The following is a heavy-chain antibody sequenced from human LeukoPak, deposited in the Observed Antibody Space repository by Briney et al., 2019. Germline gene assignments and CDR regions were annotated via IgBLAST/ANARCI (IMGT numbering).Heavy chain of an antibody. Sequence: ASVKVSCKASGYTFSRYYIHWVGRTPGQGLEWMGMINPSGGSTTYAQRFQARVTMTRDTSASTVHMELSSLRSEDTAVYYCARKVREIGYCSSTSCPEGEYYYYYYMDVWGKGTTVTVSS. CDR1: GYTFSRYY. CDR3: ARKVREIGYCSSTSCPEGEYYYYYYMDV. D-gene: IGHD2-2*01. J-gene: IGHJ6*03. CDR2: INPSGGST. V-gene: IGHV1-46*01.